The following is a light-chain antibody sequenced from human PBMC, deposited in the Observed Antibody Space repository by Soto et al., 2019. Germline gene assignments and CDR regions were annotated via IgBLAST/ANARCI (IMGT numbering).Light chain of an antibody. CDR3: SSYTSSSTYV. J-gene: IGLJ1*01. CDR1: SSNIGAGHD. Sequence: QSVLTQPPSVSGAPGQRVIISCTGSSSNIGAGHDVHWYQCLPGTAPKLLIFTNNNRPSGVPDRFSGSKSGNTASLTISGLQAEDEADYYCSSYTSSSTYVFGTGTKVTVL. CDR2: TNN. V-gene: IGLV1-40*01.